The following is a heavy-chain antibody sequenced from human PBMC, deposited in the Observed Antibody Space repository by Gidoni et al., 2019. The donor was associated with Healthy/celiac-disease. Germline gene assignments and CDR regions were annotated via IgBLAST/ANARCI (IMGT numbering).Heavy chain of an antibody. Sequence: QVQLVESGGGVVQPGRSLRLSCAASGFPFSSYGMHWVRQAPGKGLEWVAVISYDGSNKYYADSVKCRFTISRDKSKNTLYLQMNSLRAEDTAVYYCARKSGYAVDYWGQGTLVTVSS. D-gene: IGHD3-3*01. CDR1: GFPFSSYG. CDR2: ISYDGSNK. CDR3: ARKSGYAVDY. J-gene: IGHJ4*02. V-gene: IGHV3-30*03.